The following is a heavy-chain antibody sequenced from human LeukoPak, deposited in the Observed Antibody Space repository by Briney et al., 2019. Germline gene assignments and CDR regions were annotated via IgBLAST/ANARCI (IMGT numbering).Heavy chain of an antibody. CDR3: ARGDFWSGSFDY. CDR1: GGTFSSYA. V-gene: IGHV1-69*05. D-gene: IGHD3-3*01. CDR2: IIPIFGTA. J-gene: IGHJ4*02. Sequence: SVKVSCKASGGTFSSYAISWVRQAPGQGLEWMGRIIPIFGTANYAQKFQGRVTITTDESTSTAYMELGSLRSEDTAVYYCARGDFWSGSFDYWGQGTLVTVSS.